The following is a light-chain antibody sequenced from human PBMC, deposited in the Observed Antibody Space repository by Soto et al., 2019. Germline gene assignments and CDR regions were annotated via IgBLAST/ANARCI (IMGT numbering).Light chain of an antibody. Sequence: EVVLTQSPGTLSLSPGERATLSCRASENVSNNYLAWYQQKPGQAPRLLIFGSSDRAAGIPDRFSGSGSGIDFTLTISRLEPEDFALYYCQQYGSSPPYTFGQGTKLEIK. CDR2: GSS. CDR3: QQYGSSPPYT. J-gene: IGKJ2*01. V-gene: IGKV3-20*01. CDR1: ENVSNNY.